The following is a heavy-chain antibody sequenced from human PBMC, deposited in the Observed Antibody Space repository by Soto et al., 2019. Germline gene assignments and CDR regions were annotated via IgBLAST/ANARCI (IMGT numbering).Heavy chain of an antibody. CDR1: GGSISSTNW. Sequence: SETLSLTCVVSGGSISSTNWWTWVRQTPGKGLEWIGEIYHTGSTKYNPSLKNRVTISLDKSKNQFSLNLKSVTAADTAVYYCARVPDRWGQGTLVTVSS. J-gene: IGHJ5*02. CDR2: IYHTGST. D-gene: IGHD2-2*01. CDR3: ARVPDR. V-gene: IGHV4-4*02.